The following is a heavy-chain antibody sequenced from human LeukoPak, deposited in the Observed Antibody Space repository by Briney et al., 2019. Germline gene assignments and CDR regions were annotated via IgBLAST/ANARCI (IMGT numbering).Heavy chain of an antibody. CDR2: ISYDGSNK. CDR3: AREEYSSGWTDY. V-gene: IGHV3-30*04. Sequence: PGGSLRLSCAASGFTFSSYAMHWVRQAPGKGLEWVAVISYDGSNKYYADSVKGRFTISRDNAKNSLYLQMNSLRAEDTAVYYCAREEYSSGWTDYWGQGTLVTVSS. CDR1: GFTFSSYA. D-gene: IGHD6-19*01. J-gene: IGHJ4*02.